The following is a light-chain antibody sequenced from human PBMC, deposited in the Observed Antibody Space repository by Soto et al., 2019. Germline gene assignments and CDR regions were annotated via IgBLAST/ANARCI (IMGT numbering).Light chain of an antibody. CDR1: QSVTNS. CDR2: DAS. J-gene: IGKJ4*01. Sequence: TLSWMGASQSVTNSLAWYQQKPGQAPRLLVYDASNRATGIPTRFSGSGSGTDFTLTISNLEPEDFAVYYCQQHISWPLTLGGGTKVDIK. V-gene: IGKV3-11*01. CDR3: QQHISWPLT.